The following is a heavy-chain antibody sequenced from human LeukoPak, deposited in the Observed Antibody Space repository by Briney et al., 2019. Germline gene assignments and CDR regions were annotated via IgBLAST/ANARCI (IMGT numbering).Heavy chain of an antibody. Sequence: SETLSLTCTVSGGSISSSNWWSWVRQPPGKGLEWIGEIYHSGSTNYNPSLKSRVTISVDKSRNQFSLKLSSVTAADTAVYYCARVLRTAGAFDIWGQGTMVTVSS. V-gene: IGHV4-4*02. CDR2: IYHSGST. D-gene: IGHD2-8*02. CDR1: GGSISSSNW. J-gene: IGHJ3*02. CDR3: ARVLRTAGAFDI.